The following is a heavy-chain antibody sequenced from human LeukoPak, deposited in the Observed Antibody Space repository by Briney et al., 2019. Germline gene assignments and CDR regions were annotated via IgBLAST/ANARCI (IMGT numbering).Heavy chain of an antibody. D-gene: IGHD3-10*01. V-gene: IGHV4-34*01. CDR1: GGSFSGYY. J-gene: IGHJ6*03. CDR2: INHSGST. CDR3: ARGLYGSGSYYKSNYYYYYMDV. Sequence: SETLSLTCAVYGGSFSGYYWSWIRQPPGKGLEWIGEINHSGSTNYNPSLKSRVTISVDTSKNQFSLKLSSVTAADTAVYYCARGLYGSGSYYKSNYYYYYMDVWGKGTTVTVSS.